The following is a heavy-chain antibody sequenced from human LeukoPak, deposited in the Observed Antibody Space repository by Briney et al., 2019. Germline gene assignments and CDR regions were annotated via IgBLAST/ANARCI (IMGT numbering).Heavy chain of an antibody. CDR3: ARVAGEIGWAFDI. Sequence: SETLSLTCTVSGGSISSSSYYWSWIRQPPGKGLEWIGYIYYSGSTNYNPSLKSRVTISVDTSKNQFSLKLSSVTAADTAVYYCARVAGEIGWAFDIWGQGTMVTVSS. V-gene: IGHV4-61*01. J-gene: IGHJ3*02. D-gene: IGHD3-10*01. CDR2: IYYSGST. CDR1: GGSISSSSYY.